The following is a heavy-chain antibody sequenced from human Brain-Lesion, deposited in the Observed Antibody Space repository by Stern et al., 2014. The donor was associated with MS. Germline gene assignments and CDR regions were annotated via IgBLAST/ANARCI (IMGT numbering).Heavy chain of an antibody. Sequence: QVQLVESGPGLVKPSQTLSLTCNVSGDSISSGDNYWSWIRQSPGKGLEWIGYIYYIGSTFYNPSLKSRVSISVDPSQNQFSLSLSSVTAADTAVYYCARGESSRYYYYFDDWGQGTLVTVSS. J-gene: IGHJ4*02. V-gene: IGHV4-30-4*01. CDR1: GDSISSGDNY. D-gene: IGHD3-22*01. CDR2: IYYIGST. CDR3: ARGESSRYYYYFDD.